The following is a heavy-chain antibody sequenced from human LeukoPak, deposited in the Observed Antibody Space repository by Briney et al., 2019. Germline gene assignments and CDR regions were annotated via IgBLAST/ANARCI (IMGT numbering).Heavy chain of an antibody. J-gene: IGHJ4*02. CDR1: GFTFSSYG. D-gene: IGHD2-15*01. V-gene: IGHV3-33*01. CDR3: ARDAGVVVAARYFDY. Sequence: GRSLRLSCAASGFTFSSYGMHWVRQAPGKGLEWMAVTWYDGSNKYYADSVKGRFTISRDNSKNTLYLQMNSLRAEDTAVYYCARDAGVVVAARYFDYWGQGTLVTVSS. CDR2: TWYDGSNK.